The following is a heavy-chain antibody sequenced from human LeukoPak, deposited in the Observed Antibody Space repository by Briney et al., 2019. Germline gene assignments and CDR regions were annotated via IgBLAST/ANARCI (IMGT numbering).Heavy chain of an antibody. CDR1: GYTFTGYY. Sequence: ASVKVSCKASGYTFTGYYMHWVRQAPGQGLEWMGWINPNSGGTNYAQKFQGRVTMTRDTSISTAYMELSRLRSDDTAVYYCARDPLYIRWLRTHPGQDYYFDYWGQGTLVTVSS. D-gene: IGHD4-17*01. CDR2: INPNSGGT. CDR3: ARDPLYIRWLRTHPGQDYYFDY. V-gene: IGHV1-2*02. J-gene: IGHJ4*02.